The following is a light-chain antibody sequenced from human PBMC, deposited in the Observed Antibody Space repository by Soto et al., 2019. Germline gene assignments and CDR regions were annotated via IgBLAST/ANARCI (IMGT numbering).Light chain of an antibody. CDR3: QNYNLS. V-gene: IGKV3-20*01. J-gene: IGKJ3*01. CDR2: SVS. Sequence: EMVLTQSPGTLSLSPGDRATLSCRASQSVSNDYLAWFQQKPGQTPRLLIYSVSSRATGIPDRFSGSGSGTDFTLTITRLEPEDFAIYICQNYNLSFGPGTKVDIK. CDR1: QSVSNDY.